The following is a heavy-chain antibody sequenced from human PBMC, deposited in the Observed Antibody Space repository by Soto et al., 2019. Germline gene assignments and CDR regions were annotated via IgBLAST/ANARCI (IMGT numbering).Heavy chain of an antibody. Sequence: AGKGLEWIGHVHVSGGTDYNAPLQSRVSMSVDTSSNHVSLQLRSLTAADTAIYYCARDRYGWYPGFDLDIWGPGTTVTVSS. CDR2: VHVSGGT. J-gene: IGHJ6*02. D-gene: IGHD6-19*01. V-gene: IGHV4-4*07. CDR3: ARDRYGWYPGFDLDI.